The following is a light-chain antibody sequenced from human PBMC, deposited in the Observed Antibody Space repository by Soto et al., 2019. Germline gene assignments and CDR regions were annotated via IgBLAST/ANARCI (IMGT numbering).Light chain of an antibody. J-gene: IGLJ2*01. V-gene: IGLV1-40*01. CDR2: DST. CDR3: QSYDNSLSGHVV. CDR1: SSNIGAGYD. Sequence: QSVLTQPPSVSGAPGQRVTISCTGSSSNIGAGYDVHWYQQLPGTAPKLLISDSTYRPSGVPDRFSGSKSGTSASLAITGLQAEDEADYYCQSYDNSLSGHVVFGGGTKVTVL.